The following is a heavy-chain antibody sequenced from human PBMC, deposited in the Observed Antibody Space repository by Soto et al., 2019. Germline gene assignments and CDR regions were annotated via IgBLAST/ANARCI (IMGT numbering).Heavy chain of an antibody. Sequence: GGSLRLSCAASGFTFSSYGMHWVRQAPGKGLEWVAVISYDGSNKYYADSVKGRFTLSRDNSKNTLYLQINSLGAEDTAVYYCARDRLYESNTQYYNYGMDIWGQGTTVTVSS. CDR2: ISYDGSNK. CDR3: ARDRLYESNTQYYNYGMDI. J-gene: IGHJ6*02. D-gene: IGHD3-22*01. V-gene: IGHV3-30*03. CDR1: GFTFSSYG.